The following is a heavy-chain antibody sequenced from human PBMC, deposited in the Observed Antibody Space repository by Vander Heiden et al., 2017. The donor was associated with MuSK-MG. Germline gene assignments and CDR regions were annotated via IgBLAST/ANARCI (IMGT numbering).Heavy chain of an antibody. CDR3: ARIRWEYSGRAFDI. D-gene: IGHD5-12*01. V-gene: IGHV2-70*01. J-gene: IGHJ3*02. Sequence: FSLSTSGMCVSWIRQPPGKALEWLALIDWDDDKYYSTSLKTRLTISKDTSKNQVVLTMTNMDPVDTATYYCARIRWEYSGRAFDIWGQGTMVTVSS. CDR1: FSLSTSGMC. CDR2: IDWDDDK.